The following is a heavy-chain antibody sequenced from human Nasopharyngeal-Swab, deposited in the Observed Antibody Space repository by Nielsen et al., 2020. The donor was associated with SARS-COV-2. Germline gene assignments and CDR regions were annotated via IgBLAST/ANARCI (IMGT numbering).Heavy chain of an antibody. CDR1: GFTFNNYN. V-gene: IGHV3-21*04. CDR3: GRDSSGWYFAYMDV. CDR2: ISSSSSYI. D-gene: IGHD6-19*01. Sequence: GESLKISCAASGFTFNNYNFNWVRQAPGKGLEWVSSISSSSSYIYYADSVKGRFTISRDNAKNSLYLQMNSLRAEDTAVYYCGRDSSGWYFAYMDVWGKGTTVTVSS. J-gene: IGHJ6*03.